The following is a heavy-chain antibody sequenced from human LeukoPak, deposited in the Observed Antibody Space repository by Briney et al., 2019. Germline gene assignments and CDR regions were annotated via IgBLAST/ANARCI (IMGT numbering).Heavy chain of an antibody. CDR1: GGSISSYY. J-gene: IGHJ6*03. CDR2: IYYSGST. CDR3: ARDRVDYYCYYMDV. V-gene: IGHV4-59*01. Sequence: PSETLSLTCTVSGGSISSYYWSWIRQPPGKGLEWIGYIYYSGSTNYNPSLKSRVTISVDTSKNQFSLKLSSVTAADTAVYYCARDRVDYYCYYMDVWGKGTTVTVSS.